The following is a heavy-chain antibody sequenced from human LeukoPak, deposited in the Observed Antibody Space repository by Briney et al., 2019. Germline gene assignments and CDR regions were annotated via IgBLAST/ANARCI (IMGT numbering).Heavy chain of an antibody. CDR1: GFTFSSYA. J-gene: IGHJ4*02. Sequence: GGSLRLSCAASGFTFSSYAMSWVRQAPGKGLEWVSAISGSGGSTYYADSVKGRFTISRDNSKNTLYLQMNSLRAEGTAVYYCAKDRDDILTGTFDYWGQGTLVTVSS. D-gene: IGHD3-9*01. CDR2: ISGSGGST. V-gene: IGHV3-23*01. CDR3: AKDRDDILTGTFDY.